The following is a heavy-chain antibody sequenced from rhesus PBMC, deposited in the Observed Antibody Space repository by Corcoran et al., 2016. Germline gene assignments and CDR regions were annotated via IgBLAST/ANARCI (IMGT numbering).Heavy chain of an antibody. D-gene: IGHD4-4*01. CDR2: LDGNMAGT. CDR1: VGSISVYY. CDR3: AREGYYGRQNDY. V-gene: IGHV4-81*01. Sequence: QLQLQSSGPGLVKPSGTLSLTCAVSVGSISVYYWSWSRHHPGKGLECIGNLDGNMAGTNYNPSLTSRVALSKAPSKNRFSLKLSSVTAADAAVYYCAREGYYGRQNDYWGQGVLVTVSS. J-gene: IGHJ4*01.